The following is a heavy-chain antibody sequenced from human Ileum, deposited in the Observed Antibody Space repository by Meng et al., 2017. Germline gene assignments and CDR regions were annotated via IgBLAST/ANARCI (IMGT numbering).Heavy chain of an antibody. CDR1: GYTFTSYG. D-gene: IGHD6-19*01. CDR3: ARINLGGWYEGGVDP. J-gene: IGHJ5*02. CDR2: ISAYNGNT. Sequence: QVHLGQSGAWVKKPGASVKVSCKASGYTFTSYGISWVRQAPGQGLEWMGWISAYNGNTNYAQKLQGRVTMTTDTSTSTAYMELRSLRSDDTAVYYCARINLGGWYEGGVDPWGQGTLVTVSS. V-gene: IGHV1-18*01.